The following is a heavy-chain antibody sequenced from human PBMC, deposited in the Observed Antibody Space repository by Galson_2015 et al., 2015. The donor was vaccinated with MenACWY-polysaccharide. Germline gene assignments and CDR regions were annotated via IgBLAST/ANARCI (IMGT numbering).Heavy chain of an antibody. CDR1: GYIFTNYA. V-gene: IGHV1-3*01. Sequence: SVKVSCKASGYIFTNYAMHWVRQAPGQSFEWMGWISAGNGRTEYSQKFQGRVTITRETSASTAYMEVSSLRSEDTAVYYCARDSEILDYWGQGTLVTVSS. CDR3: ARDSEILDY. CDR2: ISAGNGRT. D-gene: IGHD6-19*01. J-gene: IGHJ4*02.